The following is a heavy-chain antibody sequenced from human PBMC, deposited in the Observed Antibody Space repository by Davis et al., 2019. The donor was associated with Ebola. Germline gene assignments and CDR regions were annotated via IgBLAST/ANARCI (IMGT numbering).Heavy chain of an antibody. Sequence: MPSETLSPTCTVSGGSISSYYWSWIRQPPGKGLEWIGYIYYSGSTNYNPSLKSRVTISVDTSKNQFSLKLSSVTAADTAMYYCARRGTSSWYAGWFDPWGQGTLVTVSS. D-gene: IGHD6-13*01. J-gene: IGHJ5*02. CDR2: IYYSGST. CDR1: GGSISSYY. V-gene: IGHV4-59*08. CDR3: ARRGTSSWYAGWFDP.